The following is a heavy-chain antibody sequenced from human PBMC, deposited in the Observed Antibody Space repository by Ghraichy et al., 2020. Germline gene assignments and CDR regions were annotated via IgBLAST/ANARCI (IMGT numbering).Heavy chain of an antibody. CDR1: GFTFNNYA. CDR2: IVGFGGSI. V-gene: IGHV3-23*01. J-gene: IGHJ4*02. Sequence: GGSLRLSCVASGFTFNNYAMSWVRQVPGKGLEWVSSIVGFGGSIFYAESAKGRFTISRDNSKNTLYLEMNSLRAEDTGVYYCAKEPLRMTISYFDSWSQGAVVSVSS. CDR3: AKEPLRMTISYFDS. D-gene: IGHD2-8*01.